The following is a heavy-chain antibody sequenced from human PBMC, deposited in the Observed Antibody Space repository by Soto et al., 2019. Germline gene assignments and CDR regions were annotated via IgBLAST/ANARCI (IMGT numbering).Heavy chain of an antibody. CDR1: GYTLTELS. D-gene: IGHD2-2*01. CDR3: ATVGYCSSNSCYQNYYYYGLDV. V-gene: IGHV1-24*01. J-gene: IGHJ6*02. CDR2: FDPEDGET. Sequence: GASVKVSCKVSGYTLTELSMHWVRQAPGKGLEWMGGFDPEDGETIYAQKFQGRVTMTEDTSTDTAYMELSSLRSEDTAVYYCATVGYCSSNSCYQNYYYYGLDVWGQGTTVTVSS.